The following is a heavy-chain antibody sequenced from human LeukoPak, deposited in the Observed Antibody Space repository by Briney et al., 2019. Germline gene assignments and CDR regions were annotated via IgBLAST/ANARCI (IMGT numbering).Heavy chain of an antibody. J-gene: IGHJ6*02. Sequence: SETLSLTCTVSGGSISSYYWSWIRQPPGKGLEWIGYIYYSGSTNYNPSLKSRVSISVDTSKNQFSLKLSPVTAADTAVYYCARYVYDSSGYNWYGMDVWGQGTTVTVSS. V-gene: IGHV4-59*08. D-gene: IGHD3-22*01. CDR1: GGSISSYY. CDR3: ARYVYDSSGYNWYGMDV. CDR2: IYYSGST.